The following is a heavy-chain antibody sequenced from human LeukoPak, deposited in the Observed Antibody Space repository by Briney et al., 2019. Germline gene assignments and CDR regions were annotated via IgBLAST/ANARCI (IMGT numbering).Heavy chain of an antibody. CDR1: GXSISSYY. Sequence: SETLSLTCTVSGXSISSYYWSWIRQPPGKGLEWIGHIHYSGSTKYNPSLNSRVTISVDTSKNQFSLTLSSVTAADTAVYFCARRSPTVAYGDAFDIWGQGTMVTVSS. CDR2: IHYSGST. V-gene: IGHV4-59*08. D-gene: IGHD4-17*01. J-gene: IGHJ3*02. CDR3: ARRSPTVAYGDAFDI.